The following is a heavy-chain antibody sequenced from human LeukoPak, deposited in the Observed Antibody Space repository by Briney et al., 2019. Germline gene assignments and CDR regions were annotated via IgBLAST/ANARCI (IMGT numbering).Heavy chain of an antibody. Sequence: PGGSLRLSCAASGFTFSNYYMSWIRQAPGKGLEWVSYISSSSSYTNYADSVKGRFTISRDNAKNSLYLQMNSLRAADTAVYYCARETRDPFYDYLRGTYRPPHYFDYWGQGTLVTVSS. CDR3: ARETRDPFYDYLRGTYRPPHYFDY. D-gene: IGHD3-16*02. J-gene: IGHJ4*02. CDR1: GFTFSNYY. CDR2: ISSSSSYT. V-gene: IGHV3-11*05.